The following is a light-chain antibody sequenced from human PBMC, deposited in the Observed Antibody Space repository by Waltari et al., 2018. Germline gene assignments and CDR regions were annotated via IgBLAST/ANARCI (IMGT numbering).Light chain of an antibody. CDR1: PTISNW. CDR3: QKYNSDSLT. V-gene: IGKV1-5*03. J-gene: IGKJ4*02. CDR2: KAS. Sequence: DIQITQSPPPLSASVGDRVTITCRTSPTISNWLVWYQQKPGKAPELLIYKASLLQSGVPSRFSGSGSWTECTHTISSLQPNDCATYDCQKYNSDSLTFGGGTKVDIK.